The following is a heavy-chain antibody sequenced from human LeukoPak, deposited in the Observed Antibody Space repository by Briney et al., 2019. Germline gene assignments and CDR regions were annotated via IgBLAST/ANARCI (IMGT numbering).Heavy chain of an antibody. Sequence: GGSLRLSCGTSGFTFSKSWMSWVRQAPGKGLEWVPNIKDDGSEAFHADSVKGRFTISRDNARGTLYLQMNSLRAEDTAVYYCATYTNWVAGDVWGQGTTVTVSS. CDR3: ATYTNWVAGDV. CDR2: IKDDGSEA. CDR1: GFTFSKSW. J-gene: IGHJ6*02. V-gene: IGHV3-7*01. D-gene: IGHD7-27*01.